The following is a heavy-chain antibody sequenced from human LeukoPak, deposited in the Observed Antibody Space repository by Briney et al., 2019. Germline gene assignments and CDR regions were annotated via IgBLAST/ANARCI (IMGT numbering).Heavy chain of an antibody. CDR1: GFTFRNAW. CDR3: TTEISLGFGELLSGFDH. Sequence: GGPRRLSFAAPGFTFRNAWMTWFPKAPGKGRDWFGRFKSKTDGGTTDYAAPVKGRFTISRDDSQNTLHLQMNSLKTEDTAVYYCTTEISLGFGELLSGFDHWGRGSLVTVSS. D-gene: IGHD3-10*01. J-gene: IGHJ4*02. V-gene: IGHV3-15*01. CDR2: FKSKTDGGTT.